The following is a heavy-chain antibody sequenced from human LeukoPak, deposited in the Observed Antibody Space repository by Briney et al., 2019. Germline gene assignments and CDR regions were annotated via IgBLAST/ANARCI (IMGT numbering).Heavy chain of an antibody. CDR2: ISWNSGSI. J-gene: IGHJ6*03. V-gene: IGHV3-9*03. Sequence: PGRSLRLSCAASGFTFDDYAMHWVRQAPGKGLEWVSGISWNSGSIGYADSVKGRFTISRDNAKNSLYLQMNSLRADDMALYYCAKDKGAVAGYYMDVWGKGTTVTVSS. CDR3: AKDKGAVAGYYMDV. CDR1: GFTFDDYA. D-gene: IGHD6-19*01.